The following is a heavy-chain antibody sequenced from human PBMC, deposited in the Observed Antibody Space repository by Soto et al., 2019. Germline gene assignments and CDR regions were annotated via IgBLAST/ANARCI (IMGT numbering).Heavy chain of an antibody. D-gene: IGHD6-13*01. CDR3: ARVLTAAGFDY. J-gene: IGHJ4*02. V-gene: IGHV1-18*01. CDR1: GYTFTSYG. CDR2: ISAYNGNT. Sequence: QVQLVQSGAEVKKPGASVKVSCKASGYTFTSYGISWVRQAPGQGLEWMGWISAYNGNTNHGKKLQGRVTMTTDTPTSTAYMEMRRLRSDDTAVYYCARVLTAAGFDYWGQGTLVTVSS.